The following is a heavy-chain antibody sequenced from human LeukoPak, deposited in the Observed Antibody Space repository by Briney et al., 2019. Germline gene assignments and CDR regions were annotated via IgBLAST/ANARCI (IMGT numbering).Heavy chain of an antibody. Sequence: GGSLRLSCAASGFTFDDYAMRWVRQAPGKGLEWVSLISGDGGSTYYADSVKGRFTISRDNSKNSLYLQMNSLRTEDTALYYCAGGGEWLVPNWFDPWGQGTLATVSS. D-gene: IGHD6-19*01. V-gene: IGHV3-43*02. CDR2: ISGDGGST. J-gene: IGHJ5*02. CDR1: GFTFDDYA. CDR3: AGGGEWLVPNWFDP.